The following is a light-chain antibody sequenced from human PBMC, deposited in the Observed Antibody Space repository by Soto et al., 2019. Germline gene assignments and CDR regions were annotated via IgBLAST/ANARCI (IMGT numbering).Light chain of an antibody. Sequence: EIEMTQSPATLSVYPGETASLSCRASQSAGNFLAWYQQKPGQAPRLLIYGASTRATGIPARFSGSGSGTEFTLTISSLQSEDFAVYYCQQYNNWPPWTFGQGTKVDIK. CDR3: QQYNNWPPWT. CDR1: QSAGNF. CDR2: GAS. V-gene: IGKV3-15*01. J-gene: IGKJ1*01.